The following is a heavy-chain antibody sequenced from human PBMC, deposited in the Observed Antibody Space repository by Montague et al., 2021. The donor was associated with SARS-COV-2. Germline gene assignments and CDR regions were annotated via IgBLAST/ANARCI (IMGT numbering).Heavy chain of an antibody. CDR3: AKDREAPPTVHWYFDL. J-gene: IGHJ2*01. CDR2: IFGSGSGT. CDR1: GFTFNNYA. V-gene: IGHV3-23*03. Sequence: SLRLSWAASGFTFNNYAMNWVRQAPGKGLEWVAAIFGSGSGTYYADSVRGRFTISRDNSTNTLYLQMSSLRAEDTAIYFCAKDREAPPTVHWYFDLWGCGTLVTVSS. D-gene: IGHD4-11*01.